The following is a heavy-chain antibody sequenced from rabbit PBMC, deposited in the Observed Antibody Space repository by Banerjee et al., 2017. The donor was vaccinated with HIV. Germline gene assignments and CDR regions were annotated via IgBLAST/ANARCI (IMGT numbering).Heavy chain of an antibody. J-gene: IGHJ4*01. CDR2: INAGSGGT. D-gene: IGHD4-2*01. CDR1: GSTLSRYY. CDR3: AREDTGSTAFDFNL. V-gene: IGHV1S45*01. Sequence: QEQLVESGGGLVQPEGSLTLTCTASGSTLSRYYICWVRQAPGKGLEWIGYINAGSGGTYYASWVNGRFTISKTSSTTVTLQMTSLTAADTATYFCAREDTGSTAFDFNLWGPGTLVTVS.